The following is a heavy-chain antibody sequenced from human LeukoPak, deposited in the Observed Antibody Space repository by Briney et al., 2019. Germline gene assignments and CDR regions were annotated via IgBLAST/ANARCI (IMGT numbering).Heavy chain of an antibody. D-gene: IGHD4-23*01. CDR2: IRETIYGGTT. V-gene: IGHV3-15*01. J-gene: IGHJ4*02. Sequence: GGSLRLSCAASGFTFSNIWMSWVRRAPGKGLEWVGRIRETIYGGTTDYAAPVTGRFTISRDDSRNTLYLQMNSLKAEDTAVYYCTTEAEGGATVVKNGFDYWGQGTLVTVSS. CDR3: TTEAEGGATVVKNGFDY. CDR1: GFTFSNIW.